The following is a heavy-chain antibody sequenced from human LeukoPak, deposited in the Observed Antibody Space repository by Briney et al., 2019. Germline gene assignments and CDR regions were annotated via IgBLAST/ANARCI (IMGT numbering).Heavy chain of an antibody. V-gene: IGHV1-18*01. CDR3: AIDRYYDSSGYIGY. D-gene: IGHD3-22*01. J-gene: IGHJ4*02. Sequence: ASVKVSCQAPGYTFTSYGISWVRQAPGQGLEWMGWISDYNGNTNYAQKLQGRVTMTTDTSTSTAYMELRSLRSDDTAVYYCAIDRYYDSSGYIGYWGQGTLVTVSS. CDR1: GYTFTSYG. CDR2: ISDYNGNT.